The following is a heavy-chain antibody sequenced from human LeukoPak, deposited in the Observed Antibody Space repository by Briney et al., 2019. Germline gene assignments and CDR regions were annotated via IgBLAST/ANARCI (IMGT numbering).Heavy chain of an antibody. CDR3: AGLPDRYFHF. V-gene: IGHV5-51*07. J-gene: IGHJ4*02. CDR2: IHPGDSNT. CDR1: GYSFTSYW. D-gene: IGHD2-2*01. Sequence: GESLKISCKGSGYSFTSYWIGWVHQMPGRGVEWMGIIHPGDSNTRYSPFFQGQDTISVDKSVNTAYLQWSSLKASDTAMYFCAGLPDRYFHFWGQGTLVTVSS.